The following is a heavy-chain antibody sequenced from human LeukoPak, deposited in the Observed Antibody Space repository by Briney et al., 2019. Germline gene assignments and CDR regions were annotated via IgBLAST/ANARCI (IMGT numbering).Heavy chain of an antibody. CDR1: GGSISSGDYY. CDR3: ARTDIAAAGPFDY. CDR2: IYYSGST. J-gene: IGHJ4*02. D-gene: IGHD6-13*01. Sequence: SETLSLTCTVSGGSISSGDYYWSWIRQPPGKGLEWIGYIYYSGSTYYNPSLKNRVTISVDTSKNQFSLKLSSVTAADTAVYYCARTDIAAAGPFDYWGQGTLVTVSS. V-gene: IGHV4-30-4*01.